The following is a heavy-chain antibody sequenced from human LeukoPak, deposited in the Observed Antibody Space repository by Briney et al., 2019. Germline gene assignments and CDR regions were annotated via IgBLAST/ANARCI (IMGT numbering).Heavy chain of an antibody. D-gene: IGHD3-22*01. V-gene: IGHV1-2*02. CDR3: ARVVNYDSSGYYWPRVYYYYYGMDV. CDR2: INPNSGGT. J-gene: IGHJ6*02. Sequence: GASVKVSCKASGYTFTGYYMHWVRQAPGQGLEWMGWINPNSGGTNYAQKFQGRVTMTRDTSISTAYMELSRLRSDDTAVYYCARVVNYDSSGYYWPRVYYYYYGMDVWGQGTTVTVSS. CDR1: GYTFTGYY.